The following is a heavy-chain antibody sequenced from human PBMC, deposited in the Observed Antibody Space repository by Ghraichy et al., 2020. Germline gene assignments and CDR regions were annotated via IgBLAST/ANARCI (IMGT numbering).Heavy chain of an antibody. J-gene: IGHJ6*02. V-gene: IGHV3-21*01. D-gene: IGHD3-3*01. Sequence: GGSLRLSCAASGFTFSSYSMNWVRQAPGKGLEWVSSISSSSSYIYYADSVKGRFTISRDNAKNSLYLQMNSLRAEDTAVYYCARDFGRVDFWSGGYYYGMDVWGQGTTVTVSS. CDR1: GFTFSSYS. CDR2: ISSSSSYI. CDR3: ARDFGRVDFWSGGYYYGMDV.